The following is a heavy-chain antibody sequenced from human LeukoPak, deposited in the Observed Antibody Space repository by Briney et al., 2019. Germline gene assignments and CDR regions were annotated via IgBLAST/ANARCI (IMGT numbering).Heavy chain of an antibody. CDR3: AKDERNWNYNLASQTYD. CDR2: ISSSSSYI. V-gene: IGHV3-21*04. J-gene: IGHJ4*02. D-gene: IGHD1-7*01. Sequence: GGSLRLTCAASGFTFSSYSMNWVRQAPGKGLEWVSSISSSSSYIYYADSVKGRFTISRDNAKNSLYLQMNSLRAEDTAVYYCAKDERNWNYNLASQTYDWGQGTLVTVSS. CDR1: GFTFSSYS.